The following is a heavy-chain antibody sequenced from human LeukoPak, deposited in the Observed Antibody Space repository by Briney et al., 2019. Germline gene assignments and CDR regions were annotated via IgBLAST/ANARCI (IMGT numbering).Heavy chain of an antibody. CDR2: MYTSGT. J-gene: IGHJ4*02. Sequence: SETLPLTCTVSGDSINSYYWSWIRQPAGKGLEWIGRMYTSGTDYNPSLKSRVTMSVDTSKNQFSLKLSSVTAADTAVYYCARAGTDGYSHFDYWGQGTLVTVSS. CDR1: GDSINSYY. V-gene: IGHV4-4*07. CDR3: ARAGTDGYSHFDY. D-gene: IGHD3-22*01.